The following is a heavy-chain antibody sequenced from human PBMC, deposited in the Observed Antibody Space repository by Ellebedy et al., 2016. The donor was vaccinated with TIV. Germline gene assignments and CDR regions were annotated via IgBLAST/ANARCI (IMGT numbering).Heavy chain of an antibody. CDR1: GGSISSYY. CDR2: IYYSGST. V-gene: IGHV4-59*08. J-gene: IGHJ4*02. D-gene: IGHD5-12*01. CDR3: ARRYIVATIAIFDY. Sequence: SETLSLXXTVSGGSISSYYWSWIRQPPGKGLEWIGYIYYSGSTNYNPSLKSRVTISVDTSRNQFSLKLSSVTAADTAVYYCARRYIVATIAIFDYWGQGTLVTVSS.